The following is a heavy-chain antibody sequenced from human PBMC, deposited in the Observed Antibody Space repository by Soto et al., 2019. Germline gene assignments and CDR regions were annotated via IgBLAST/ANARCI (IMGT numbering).Heavy chain of an antibody. Sequence: SETLSLTCTVSGGSIRGYFWTWIRQTPGRGLEWIGYISNSGSTNYNPSLKSRVTISVDTSENQFSLKLNSVTAADTAVYFCARESSFSGWFEFWGQGTLVTVS. CDR2: ISNSGST. D-gene: IGHD6-19*01. CDR1: GGSIRGYF. J-gene: IGHJ4*02. CDR3: ARESSFSGWFEF. V-gene: IGHV4-59*01.